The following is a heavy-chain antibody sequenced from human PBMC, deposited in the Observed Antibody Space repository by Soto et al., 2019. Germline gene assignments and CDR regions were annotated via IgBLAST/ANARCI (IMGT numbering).Heavy chain of an antibody. CDR3: TRQGGCGSTSCYAP. D-gene: IGHD2-2*01. J-gene: IGHJ5*02. CDR1: GFTFSGSA. Sequence: GGSLRLSCAASGFTFSGSAIYWVRQASGKGLEWVGRIRSKTNNYATEYPASVKGRFTISRDDSQNTAYLQMNSLKTEDTAVYYCTRQGGCGSTSCYAPWGQGTLVTVSS. V-gene: IGHV3-73*01. CDR2: IRSKTNNYAT.